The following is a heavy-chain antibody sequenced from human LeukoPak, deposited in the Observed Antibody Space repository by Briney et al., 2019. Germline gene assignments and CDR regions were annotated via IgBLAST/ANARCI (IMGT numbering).Heavy chain of an antibody. CDR3: SKDSSRYGSGSYFDY. V-gene: IGHV3-9*01. Sequence: GGCLSLSCAAAGLTVAVYAMHWVRHAPGEGLEWVSGISWNSGSIGYADSGKGRFIICRDNAKNPLYLQMNRLRAEDTALYYCSKDSSRYGSGSYFDYWGQGTLVTVSS. D-gene: IGHD3-10*01. CDR2: ISWNSGSI. CDR1: GLTVAVYA. J-gene: IGHJ4*02.